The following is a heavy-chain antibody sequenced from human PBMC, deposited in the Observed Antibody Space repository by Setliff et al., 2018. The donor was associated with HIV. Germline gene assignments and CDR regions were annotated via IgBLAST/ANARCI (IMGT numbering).Heavy chain of an antibody. CDR2: IIPLLGTP. D-gene: IGHD6-19*01. V-gene: IGHV1-69*06. J-gene: IGHJ3*01. Sequence: GASVKVSCKASGGSFRNYAINWVRQAPGKGLEWMGGIIPLLGTPNYAHKFQGRVTITAEKYSSTVYMELSSRRSEDSAVVYCARDRSGIAVAAPDAFDVWGQGTMVTVSS. CDR1: GGSFRNYA. CDR3: ARDRSGIAVAAPDAFDV.